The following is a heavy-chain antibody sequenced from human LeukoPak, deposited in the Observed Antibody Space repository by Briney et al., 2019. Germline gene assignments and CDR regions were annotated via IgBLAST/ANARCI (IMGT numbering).Heavy chain of an antibody. CDR2: INHSGST. CDR1: GVSFSGYY. J-gene: IGHJ2*01. V-gene: IGHV4-34*01. Sequence: SETLSLTCAVYGVSFSGYYWSWIRQPPGKGLEWIGEINHSGSTNYNPSLKSRVTISVDTSKNQFSLKLSSVTAADTAVYYCARGFGRVVPAANGNWYFDLWGRGTLVTVSS. D-gene: IGHD2-2*01. CDR3: ARGFGRVVPAANGNWYFDL.